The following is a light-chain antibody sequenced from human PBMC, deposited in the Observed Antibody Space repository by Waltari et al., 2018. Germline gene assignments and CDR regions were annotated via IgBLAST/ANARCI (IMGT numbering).Light chain of an antibody. V-gene: IGKV3-11*01. CDR1: QSVSSY. CDR3: QQRSNLLT. Sequence: IVLTQSPATLSLSPAERATLSCRASQSVSSYLAGYQQKPGQAPRLLIYDASNRATGIPARFSGSGSGTDFTLTISSLEPEDFAVYYCQQRSNLLTFGGGTKVEIK. J-gene: IGKJ4*01. CDR2: DAS.